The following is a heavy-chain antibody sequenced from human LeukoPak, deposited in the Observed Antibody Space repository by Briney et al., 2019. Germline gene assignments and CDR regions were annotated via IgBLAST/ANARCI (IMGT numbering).Heavy chain of an antibody. D-gene: IGHD7-27*01. CDR1: GGSFSGYY. Sequence: SETLSLTCAVYGGSFSGYYWSWIRQPPGKGLEWIGEINHSGSTNYNPSLKSRVTISVDTSKNQFSLKLSSVTAADTAVYYCARGWGYFDYWGQGTLVTVSS. V-gene: IGHV4-34*01. J-gene: IGHJ4*02. CDR2: INHSGST. CDR3: ARGWGYFDY.